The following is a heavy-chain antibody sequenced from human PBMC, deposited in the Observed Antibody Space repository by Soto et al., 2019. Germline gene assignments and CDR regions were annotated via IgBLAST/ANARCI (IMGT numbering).Heavy chain of an antibody. CDR2: ISGSGGNT. Sequence: AGGSLRLSCAASGFTFSSYAMSWVRQAPGRGLKWISAISGSGGNTYYADSVKGRFTISRDNSKNTLYLQVNSLRAEDTAVYYCAKGGGWEFDYWGQGTLVTVSS. J-gene: IGHJ4*02. CDR1: GFTFSSYA. V-gene: IGHV3-23*01. CDR3: AKGGGWEFDY. D-gene: IGHD6-19*01.